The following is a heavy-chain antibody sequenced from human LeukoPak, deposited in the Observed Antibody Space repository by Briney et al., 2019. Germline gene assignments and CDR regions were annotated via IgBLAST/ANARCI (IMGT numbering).Heavy chain of an antibody. CDR1: GFTLAKYG. J-gene: IGHJ4*02. V-gene: IGHV1-18*01. CDR3: ARVAGGIGYYDSSGHLDY. CDR2: ISTYNDNT. D-gene: IGHD3-22*01. Sequence: ASVNVSCKASGFTLAKYGINWVRQAPGQGLEWMGWISTYNDNTKFAQKFQGRVIMTTDTATSSACMELRSLRSDDTAVYYCARVAGGIGYYDSSGHLDYWGQGTLVTVSS.